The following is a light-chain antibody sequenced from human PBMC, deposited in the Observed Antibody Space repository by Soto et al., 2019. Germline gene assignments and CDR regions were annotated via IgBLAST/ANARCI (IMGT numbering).Light chain of an antibody. CDR1: QSVSSNY. J-gene: IGKJ3*01. V-gene: IGKV3-20*01. CDR3: QQYGSPPFT. Sequence: EIVVTQSPGTLSLSPGERATLSCRASQSVSSNYLAWYQQTPGQAPRLLIYGASSRASDIPDRFSGSGSGTDFTLIISRLKPEDFAMYYCQQYGSPPFTFGPGTKVDVK. CDR2: GAS.